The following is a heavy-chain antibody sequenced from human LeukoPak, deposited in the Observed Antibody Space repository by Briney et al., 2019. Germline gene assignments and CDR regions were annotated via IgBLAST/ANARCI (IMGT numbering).Heavy chain of an antibody. Sequence: PSETLSLTCTVSGGPIRSSYYYWGWIRQPPGKGLEWIGSIYDSGSTYYNPSLKSRVTISVDTSKNQFSLKLNSVTAADTAVYYCARDSGDGYNYVDYWGQGTLVTVSS. V-gene: IGHV4-39*02. CDR1: GGPIRSSYYY. J-gene: IGHJ4*02. CDR3: ARDSGDGYNYVDY. D-gene: IGHD5-24*01. CDR2: IYDSGST.